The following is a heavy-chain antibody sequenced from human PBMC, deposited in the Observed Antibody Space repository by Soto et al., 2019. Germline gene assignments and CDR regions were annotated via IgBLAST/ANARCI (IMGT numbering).Heavy chain of an antibody. V-gene: IGHV4-31*03. J-gene: IGHJ4*02. CDR3: ASTELRLGELSLFY. Sequence: SETLSLTXTVSGGSISSGGYYWSWIRQHPGKGLEWIGYIYYSGSTYYNPSLKSRVTISVDTSKNQFSLKLSSVTAADTAVYYCASTELRLGELSLFYWGQGTLVTVSS. D-gene: IGHD3-16*02. CDR1: GGSISSGGYY. CDR2: IYYSGST.